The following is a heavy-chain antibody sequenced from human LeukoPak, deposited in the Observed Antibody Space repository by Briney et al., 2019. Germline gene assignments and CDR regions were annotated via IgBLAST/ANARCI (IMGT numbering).Heavy chain of an antibody. CDR2: IYYSGSI. J-gene: IGHJ4*02. CDR3: GRLNTDWGFLFDS. Sequence: SETLSLTCIVSGDSITRNTYHWGWVRQPPGKGLESIGTIYYSGSIYYNQSLRGRVALSVDTSKNQFSLKLTSVTAADTAVYYCGRLNTDWGFLFDSWGQGTLVTVFS. V-gene: IGHV4-39*01. CDR1: GDSITRNTYH. D-gene: IGHD3-16*01.